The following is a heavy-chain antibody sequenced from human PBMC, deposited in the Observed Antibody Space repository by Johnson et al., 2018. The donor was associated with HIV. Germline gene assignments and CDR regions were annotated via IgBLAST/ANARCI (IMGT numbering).Heavy chain of an antibody. V-gene: IGHV3-53*05. Sequence: YMTWVRQAPGKGLEWVSVIYSGGGTYYADSVKGRFTISRDNSKNTLYLQMNSLRAEDTAVYYCAREWGNAFDMWGQGTMVIVSS. CDR1: Y. J-gene: IGHJ3*02. D-gene: IGHD3-16*01. CDR3: AREWGNAFDM. CDR2: IYSGGGT.